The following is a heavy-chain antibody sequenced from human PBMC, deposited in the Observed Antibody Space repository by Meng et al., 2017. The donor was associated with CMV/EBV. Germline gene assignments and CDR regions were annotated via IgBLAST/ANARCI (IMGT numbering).Heavy chain of an antibody. D-gene: IGHD3-16*01. Sequence: CAAYGGSFSGYYWSWIRQPPGKGLEWIGEINHSGSTNYNPSLKSRVTISVDTSKNQFSLKLSSVTAADTAVYYCARFRWSPAWGAFDYWGQGTLVTVSS. J-gene: IGHJ4*02. CDR1: GGSFSGYY. CDR2: INHSGST. V-gene: IGHV4-34*01. CDR3: ARFRWSPAWGAFDY.